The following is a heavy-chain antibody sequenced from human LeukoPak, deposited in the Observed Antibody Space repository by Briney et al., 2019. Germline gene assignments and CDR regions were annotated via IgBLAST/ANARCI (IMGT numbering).Heavy chain of an antibody. J-gene: IGHJ6*02. CDR3: AKDIGYGDFLYYYGMDV. CDR2: IWYDGSNK. V-gene: IGHV3-30*02. Sequence: GGSLRLSCAASGFTFSSYGMHWVRQAPGKGLEWVAVIWYDGSNKYYADSVKGRFTISRDNSKNTLYLQMNSLRAEDTAVYYCAKDIGYGDFLYYYGMDVWGQGTTVTVSS. CDR1: GFTFSSYG. D-gene: IGHD4-17*01.